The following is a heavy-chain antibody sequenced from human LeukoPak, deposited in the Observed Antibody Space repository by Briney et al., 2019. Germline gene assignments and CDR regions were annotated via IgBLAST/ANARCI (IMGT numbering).Heavy chain of an antibody. CDR1: GFTFSSYG. J-gene: IGHJ6*02. CDR2: LSYDGSKK. Sequence: GGSLRLSCAASGFTFSSYGMHWVRQAPGKGLEWVAVLSYDGSKKYYADSVKGRFTISRDNSKNTLYLQMSSLRPGDTALYYCAKDGEGGYYYYYGMDAWGQGTTVTVSS. D-gene: IGHD3-16*01. CDR3: AKDGEGGYYYYYGMDA. V-gene: IGHV3-30*18.